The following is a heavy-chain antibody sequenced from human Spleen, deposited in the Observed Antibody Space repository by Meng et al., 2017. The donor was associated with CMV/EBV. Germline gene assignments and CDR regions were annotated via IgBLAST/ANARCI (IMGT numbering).Heavy chain of an antibody. CDR1: GYEFTKYG. CDR2: ISGHQGDT. D-gene: IGHD2-2*01. Sequence: ASVKVSCKASGYEFTKYGITWVRQAPGQGLEWMGWISGHQGDTNYAKKFQGRVTMTIDTSTTTAYMELRSLRSDDTAEYFCARDQCSSRGCFYNWFDPWGQGTLVTVSS. V-gene: IGHV1-18*01. J-gene: IGHJ5*02. CDR3: ARDQCSSRGCFYNWFDP.